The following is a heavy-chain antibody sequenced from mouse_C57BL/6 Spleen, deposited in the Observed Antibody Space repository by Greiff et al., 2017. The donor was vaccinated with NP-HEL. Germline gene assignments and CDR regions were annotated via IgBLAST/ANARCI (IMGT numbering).Heavy chain of an antibody. Sequence: EVQLQQSGPELVKPGASVKISCKASGYTFTDYYMNWVKQSHGKSLEWIGDINPNNGGTSYNQKFKGKATLTVDKSSSTAYMELRSLTSEDSAVYYCARPSSYVIYYAMDYWGQGTSVTVSS. CDR3: ARPSSYVIYYAMDY. CDR1: GYTFTDYY. J-gene: IGHJ4*01. CDR2: INPNNGGT. D-gene: IGHD1-1*01. V-gene: IGHV1-26*01.